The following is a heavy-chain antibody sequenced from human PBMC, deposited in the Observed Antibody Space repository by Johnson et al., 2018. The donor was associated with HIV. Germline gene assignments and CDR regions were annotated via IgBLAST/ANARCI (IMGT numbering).Heavy chain of an antibody. CDR1: RFSFDDYA. CDR3: ASFSRPRAYDYALGSDAFDM. D-gene: IGHD3-16*01. V-gene: IGHV3-9*01. CDR2: ISWNSGSI. J-gene: IGHJ3*02. Sequence: VQLVESGGGLVQPGRSLRLSCIASRFSFDDYAMHWVRQAPGKGLEWVSGISWNSGSIGYVDSVKGRFTVSRDNAENSLYLQMNSLRTEDTAVYYCASFSRPRAYDYALGSDAFDMWGQGTMVTVSS.